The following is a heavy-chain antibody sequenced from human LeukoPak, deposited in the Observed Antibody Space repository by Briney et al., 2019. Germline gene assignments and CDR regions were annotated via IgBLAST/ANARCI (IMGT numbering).Heavy chain of an antibody. CDR2: IIGSGVTT. V-gene: IGHV3-23*01. D-gene: IGHD1-26*01. J-gene: IGHJ4*02. CDR1: GFSFSSYA. Sequence: PGGSLRLSCAASGFSFSSYAMSWVRQAPGKGLEWVSAIIGSGVTTYSADSVKGRFTISRDNSKNTLYLQMNSLRAEDTAVYYCARAVSGSYYFDYWGQGTLVTVSS. CDR3: ARAVSGSYYFDY.